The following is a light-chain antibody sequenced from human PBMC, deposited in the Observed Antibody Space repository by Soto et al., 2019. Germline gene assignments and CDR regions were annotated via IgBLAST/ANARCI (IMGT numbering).Light chain of an antibody. Sequence: EIVLPQSPGTLSLSPGERATLSCRASQSINAGWLAWFQQRPGQAPRLLIYGASNRAAGIPDRFSGSGSGTGFTLTISRLEPEDFAVYYCQHYGSSPPFTFGPGTKVDMK. CDR3: QHYGSSPPFT. V-gene: IGKV3-20*01. CDR1: QSINAGW. J-gene: IGKJ3*01. CDR2: GAS.